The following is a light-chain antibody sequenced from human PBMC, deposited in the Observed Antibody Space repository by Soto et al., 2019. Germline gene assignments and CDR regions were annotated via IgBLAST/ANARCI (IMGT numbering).Light chain of an antibody. Sequence: EIVLTQSPGTLSLSPGERATLSCRASQSVTNNYLAWFQQKPGQAPRLLMYGASSRATGIPDRFSGSGSGTDFTLTITRLEPEDFAVYYCQQRDSWPITFGQGTKVDI. V-gene: IGKV3D-20*02. J-gene: IGKJ1*01. CDR2: GAS. CDR1: QSVTNNY. CDR3: QQRDSWPIT.